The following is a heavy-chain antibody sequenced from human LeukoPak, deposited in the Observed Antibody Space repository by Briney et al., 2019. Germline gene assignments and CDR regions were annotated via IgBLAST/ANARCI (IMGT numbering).Heavy chain of an antibody. CDR1: GFTFSSYW. J-gene: IGHJ5*01. Sequence: GRSLRLSCAASGFTFSSYWMSWVRQAPGKGLEWVANINQDGNEKYYVDSGKGRFTISRDNAKNSLYLQMNRLRAEDTAVYYCARDPAHGDWFDSWGQGTLVTVSS. CDR3: ARDPAHGDWFDS. D-gene: IGHD3-16*01. V-gene: IGHV3-7*01. CDR2: INQDGNEK.